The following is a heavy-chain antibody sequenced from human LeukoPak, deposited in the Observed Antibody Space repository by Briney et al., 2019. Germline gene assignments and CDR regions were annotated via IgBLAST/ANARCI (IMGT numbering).Heavy chain of an antibody. J-gene: IGHJ4*02. CDR2: IYTSGST. D-gene: IGHD1-1*01. CDR1: GGSISNYY. V-gene: IGHV4-4*07. CDR3: AREQGTGTSSRYFDY. Sequence: PSETLSLTCAVSGGSISNYYRSWIRQPAGNGLEWIGRIYTSGSTNYNPSLKSRVTMSVDTSKNQFSLKLNSVTAADTAVYYCAREQGTGTSSRYFDYWGQGTLVTVSS.